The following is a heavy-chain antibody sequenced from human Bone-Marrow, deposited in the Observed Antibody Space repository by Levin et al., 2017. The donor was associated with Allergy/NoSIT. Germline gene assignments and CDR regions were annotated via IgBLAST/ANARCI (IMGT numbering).Heavy chain of an antibody. CDR1: GFTFSDYY. D-gene: IGHD3-22*01. J-gene: IGHJ4*02. CDR3: ARAKYYSDSSTFYFPGHY. Sequence: GGSLRLSCAASGFTFSDYYMNWIRQAPGKGLEWVSYISSSGSTIYYADSVKGRFTISRDNAKNSLYLQMNSLRAEDTAVYYCARAKYYSDSSTFYFPGHYWGQGTLVTVSS. CDR2: ISSSGSTI. V-gene: IGHV3-11*01.